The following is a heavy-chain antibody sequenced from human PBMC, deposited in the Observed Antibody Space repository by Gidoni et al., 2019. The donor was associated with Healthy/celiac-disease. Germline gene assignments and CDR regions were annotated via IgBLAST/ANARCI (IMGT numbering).Heavy chain of an antibody. J-gene: IGHJ4*02. CDR3: AHRHCTNGVCYTGNFDY. D-gene: IGHD2-8*01. CDR2: IYWNDDK. Sequence: QITLKESGPTLVKPTQTLTLTCTFSGFSLSTSGVGVGWIRQPPGKALEWLATIYWNDDKRYSPSLKSRLTITKDTSKNQVVLTMTNMDPVDTATYYCAHRHCTNGVCYTGNFDYWGQGTLVTVSS. V-gene: IGHV2-5*01. CDR1: GFSLSTSGVG.